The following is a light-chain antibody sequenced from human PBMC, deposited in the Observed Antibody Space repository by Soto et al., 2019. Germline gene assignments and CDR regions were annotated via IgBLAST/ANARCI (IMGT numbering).Light chain of an antibody. CDR2: ADS. CDR1: QSVSSN. CDR3: QQYNSWLWT. J-gene: IGKJ1*01. Sequence: EIVMTQSPATLAVSPGERATLSRRASQSVSSNLAWYQQKPGQAPSLLIYADSNRATGIPARFSGSGSGTEFTLTISSLQSEDSAVYYCQQYNSWLWTFGQGTKV. V-gene: IGKV3D-15*01.